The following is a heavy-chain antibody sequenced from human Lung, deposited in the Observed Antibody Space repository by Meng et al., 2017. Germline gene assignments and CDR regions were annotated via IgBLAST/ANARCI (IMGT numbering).Heavy chain of an antibody. V-gene: IGHV4-34*01. J-gene: IGHJ4*02. CDR2: INHGGST. CDR1: GGSLSVSY. Sequence: QVQLQPWGAGLVRPPENLSLTVAVYGGSLSVSYWSWIRQSPAKGLEWIGKINHGGSTNYNPSLESRVTISVDTPKNQFSLRLTSMTVADTAVYYCARERHSTIIRGVIDFWGQGALVTVSS. D-gene: IGHD3-10*01. CDR3: ARERHSTIIRGVIDF.